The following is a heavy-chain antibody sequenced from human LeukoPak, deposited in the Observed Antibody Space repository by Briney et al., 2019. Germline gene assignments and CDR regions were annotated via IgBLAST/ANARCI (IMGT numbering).Heavy chain of an antibody. V-gene: IGHV3-73*01. D-gene: IGHD6-13*01. CDR2: IRSKANSYAT. CDR1: GFTFSGSA. Sequence: GGSLKLSCAASGFTFSGSAMHWVRQASGKGLEWVGRIRSKANSYATAYAASVKGRFTISRDDSKNTAYLQMNSLKTEDTAVYYCTFIAAAGKYGMDVWGRGTTVNVSS. CDR3: TFIAAAGKYGMDV. J-gene: IGHJ6*02.